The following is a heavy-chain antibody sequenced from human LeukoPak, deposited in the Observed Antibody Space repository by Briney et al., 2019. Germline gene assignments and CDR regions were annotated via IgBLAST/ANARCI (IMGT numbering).Heavy chain of an antibody. CDR1: EFTFSAYA. V-gene: IGHV3-48*04. J-gene: IGHJ4*02. D-gene: IGHD2-15*01. Sequence: PGGSLRLSCATSEFTFSAYAMNWVRQAPGKGLEWVGYISPTGSTMFYAGSVKGRFTISRDNADNSLYLQMKSLRVEDTAMYYWVRGGWRIIETGGDSWDQGTLVTVSS. CDR3: VRGGWRIIETGGDS. CDR2: ISPTGSTM.